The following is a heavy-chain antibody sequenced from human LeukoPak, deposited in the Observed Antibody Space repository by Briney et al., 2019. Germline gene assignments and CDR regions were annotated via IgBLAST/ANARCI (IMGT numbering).Heavy chain of an antibody. Sequence: GSLRLSCAASGFTFSTYSMNWVRQAPGKGLEWVSSITSNNNYIYYADSVKGRFTISRDNAKNSLYLQMNSLRAEDTAVYYCARDSYGSGSFYLYWGQGTLVTVSS. V-gene: IGHV3-21*01. CDR2: ITSNNNYI. D-gene: IGHD3-10*01. CDR1: GFTFSTYS. CDR3: ARDSYGSGSFYLY. J-gene: IGHJ4*02.